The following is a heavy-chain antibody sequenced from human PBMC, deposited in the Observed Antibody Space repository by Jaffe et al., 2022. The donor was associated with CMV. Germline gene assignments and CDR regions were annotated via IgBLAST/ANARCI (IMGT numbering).Heavy chain of an antibody. Sequence: QVQLQQSGPGLVKPSQTLSLTCAISGDSVSSDSATWNWIRQSPSRGLEWLGRTYYRSKWYNDYAVSVKSRITFNPDTSKNQFSLHLNSVTPEDTAVYYCAREVWSVATGWHAFDIWGQGTMVTVSS. D-gene: IGHD5-12*01. CDR2: TYYRSKWYN. J-gene: IGHJ3*02. V-gene: IGHV6-1*01. CDR1: GDSVSSDSAT. CDR3: AREVWSVATGWHAFDI.